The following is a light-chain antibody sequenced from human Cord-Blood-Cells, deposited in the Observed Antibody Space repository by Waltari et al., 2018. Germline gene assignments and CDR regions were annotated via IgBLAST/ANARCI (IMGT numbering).Light chain of an antibody. CDR3: QQYDNLPFT. CDR2: DAS. J-gene: IGKJ3*01. CDR1: QDISNY. Sequence: DTQFTQSPSSLSASVGHRVTIPCQASQDISNYLNWYQQKPGKAPKLLIYDASNLETGVPSRFSGSGSGTDFTFTISSLQPEDIATYYCQQYDNLPFTFGPGTKVDIK. V-gene: IGKV1-33*01.